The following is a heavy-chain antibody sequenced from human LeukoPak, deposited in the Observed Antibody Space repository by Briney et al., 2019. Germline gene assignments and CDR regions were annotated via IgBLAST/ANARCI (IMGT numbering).Heavy chain of an antibody. CDR2: ISPTNSDT. CDR1: GYSLSSYW. Sequence: GESLKISCMASGYSLSSYWIAWVRQMPGEGPEWMGVISPTNSDTRYSPAFQGQVTISADKSINIAYLQWNRLEASDTAMYYCATTYYSDDGGSPYFDSWGQGTLVTVSS. J-gene: IGHJ4*02. V-gene: IGHV5-51*01. CDR3: ATTYYSDDGGSPYFDS. D-gene: IGHD3-22*01.